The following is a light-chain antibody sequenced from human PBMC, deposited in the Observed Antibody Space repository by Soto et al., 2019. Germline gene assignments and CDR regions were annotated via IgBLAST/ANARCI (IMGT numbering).Light chain of an antibody. V-gene: IGLV2-8*01. CDR1: SSDVGGYNY. J-gene: IGLJ2*01. CDR3: GSYVGDNNVV. CDR2: EVV. Sequence: QSALTQPPSASGSPGQSVTISCTGTSSDVGGYNYVSWYQQHPGAAPKLMIYEVVKRPSGVPDRFSGSKSGNTASLTVSGLQAEDESDYYCGSYVGDNNVVFGGGTKLTVL.